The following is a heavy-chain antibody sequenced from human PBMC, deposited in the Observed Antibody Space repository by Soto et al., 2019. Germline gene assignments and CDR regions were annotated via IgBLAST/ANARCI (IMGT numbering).Heavy chain of an antibody. V-gene: IGHV3-48*02. CDR1: GFTFSSYS. D-gene: IGHD2-15*01. J-gene: IGHJ4*02. CDR3: AREYCSGGSCYPLQGDY. Sequence: PGGSLRLSCAASGFTFSSYSMNWVRQAPGKGLEWVSYISSSSSTIYYADSVKGRFTISRDNAKNSLYLQMNSLRDEDTAVYYCAREYCSGGSCYPLQGDYWGQGTLVTVSS. CDR2: ISSSSSTI.